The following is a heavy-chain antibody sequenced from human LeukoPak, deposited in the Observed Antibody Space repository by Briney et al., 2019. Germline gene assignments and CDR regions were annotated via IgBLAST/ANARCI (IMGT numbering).Heavy chain of an antibody. CDR1: GGSFSGYY. J-gene: IGHJ5*02. D-gene: IGHD6-13*01. Sequence: SETLSLTCAVYGGSFSGYYWSWIRQPPGKGLEWIGEINHSGSTNYNPSLKSRVTISVDTSKNQFSLKLSSVTAADTAVYYCARRNSLYSSSRNWFDPWGQGTLVTVPS. CDR2: INHSGST. V-gene: IGHV4-34*01. CDR3: ARRNSLYSSSRNWFDP.